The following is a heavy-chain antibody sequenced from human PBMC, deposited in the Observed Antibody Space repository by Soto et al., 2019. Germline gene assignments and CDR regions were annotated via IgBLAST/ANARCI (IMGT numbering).Heavy chain of an antibody. CDR3: ARGPPLL. Sequence: TSETLSLTCSVSGGSINNYYWSWIRQPPGKGLEWIEYIYYSGTTNYNPSLKSRVTISVDTSKNQFSLKLSSVTAADTAVYYCARGPPLLCGQGTLVTVSS. J-gene: IGHJ4*02. CDR1: GGSINNYY. V-gene: IGHV4-59*12. CDR2: IYYSGTT.